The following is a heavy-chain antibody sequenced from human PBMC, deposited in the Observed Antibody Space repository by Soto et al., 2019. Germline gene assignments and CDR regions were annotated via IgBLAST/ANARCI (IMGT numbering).Heavy chain of an antibody. V-gene: IGHV4-30-4*01. CDR1: GGSVSGGTQC. J-gene: IGHJ4*02. D-gene: IGHD3-3*01. CDR2: VLHSGTT. Sequence: QVQLQESGPGLVKASQTLSLTCTVSGGSVSGGTQCWNWFRQRPGKGLEWIGYVLHSGTTYYTPSLKRRVTLSFDKSTLHFSLNLSSVTAADTGVDYCARCRPMCGVVISPYAADYWGQGTPVTVSS. CDR3: ARCRPMCGVVISPYAADY.